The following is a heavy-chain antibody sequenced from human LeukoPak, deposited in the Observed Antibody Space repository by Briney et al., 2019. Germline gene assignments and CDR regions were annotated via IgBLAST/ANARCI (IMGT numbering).Heavy chain of an antibody. CDR3: ANVPRSTVSY. D-gene: IGHD2-15*01. Sequence: GGSLRLSCAASGFSFSTNWMHWVRQTPGERLEWVAELNEDGTVKYYVDSVKGRFTISRDNAKNSLYLQLNSLRVEDTGVYFCANVPRSTVSYWGRGTLVTVSS. CDR2: LNEDGTVK. CDR1: GFSFSTNW. V-gene: IGHV3-7*01. J-gene: IGHJ4*02.